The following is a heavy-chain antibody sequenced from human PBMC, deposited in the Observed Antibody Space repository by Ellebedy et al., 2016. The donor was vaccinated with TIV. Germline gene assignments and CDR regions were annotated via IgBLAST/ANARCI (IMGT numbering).Heavy chain of an antibody. CDR1: GGSITSSDYY. Sequence: MPSETLSLTCTVSGGSITSSDYYWVWIRQPPGKGLEWIGSMYHRGSTHYNPSLESRVSISVDTSKNQFSLRLSSVIAADTAVYYCVREGGFYWGQGTLVTVSS. J-gene: IGHJ4*02. V-gene: IGHV4-39*07. D-gene: IGHD6-25*01. CDR3: VREGGFY. CDR2: MYHRGST.